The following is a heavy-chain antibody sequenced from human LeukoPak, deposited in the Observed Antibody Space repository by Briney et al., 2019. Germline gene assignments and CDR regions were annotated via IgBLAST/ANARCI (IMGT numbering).Heavy chain of an antibody. D-gene: IGHD6-19*01. CDR2: IGTAGNT. V-gene: IGHV3-13*01. Sequence: GGSLRLSCAASGFTFSSHDMHWVRHPTGKGLEWVSVIGTAGNTYYTDSVKGRFTISRENAKNSFYLQMDNLRAEDTAVYYCARSKSYSSGWTDFDCWGQGTLVTVSS. CDR1: GFTFSSHD. CDR3: ARSKSYSSGWTDFDC. J-gene: IGHJ4*02.